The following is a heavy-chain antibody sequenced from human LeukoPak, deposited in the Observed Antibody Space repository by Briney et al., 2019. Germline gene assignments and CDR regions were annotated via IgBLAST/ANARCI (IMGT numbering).Heavy chain of an antibody. CDR3: AKSLYYYDGSGYPIDY. CDR2: ISGSGGST. J-gene: IGHJ4*02. V-gene: IGHV3-23*01. CDR1: GFTFSSYA. Sequence: QPGGSLRLSCAASGFTFSSYAMSWVRQAPGKGLEWVSVISGSGGSTYYADSVKGRFTISRDNSKNTLYLLMNSLRAEDTAVYYCAKSLYYYDGSGYPIDYWGQGTLVTVSS. D-gene: IGHD3-22*01.